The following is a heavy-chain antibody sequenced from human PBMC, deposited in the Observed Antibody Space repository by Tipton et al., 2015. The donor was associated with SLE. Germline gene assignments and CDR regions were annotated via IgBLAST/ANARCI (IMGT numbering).Heavy chain of an antibody. CDR2: INWNGGST. CDR3: ARGVDSSGWSYFDY. J-gene: IGHJ4*02. Sequence: GSLRLSCAASGFTFDDYGMSWVRQAPGKGLEWVSGINWNGGSTGYADSVKGRFTISRDNAKNSLYLQMNSLRAEDTALYHCARGVDSSGWSYFDYWGQGTLVTVSS. V-gene: IGHV3-20*01. D-gene: IGHD6-19*01. CDR1: GFTFDDYG.